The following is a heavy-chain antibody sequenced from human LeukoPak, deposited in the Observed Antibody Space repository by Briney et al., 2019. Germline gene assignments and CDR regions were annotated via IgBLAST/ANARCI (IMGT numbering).Heavy chain of an antibody. J-gene: IGHJ3*02. V-gene: IGHV3-30*04. Sequence: GGSLRLSCAASGFTFSSYAMHWVRQAPGKGLEWVAVISYDGSNKYYADSVKGRFTISRDNSKNTPYLQMNSLRAEDTAVYYCAKLNQYYYDSSGYAFDIWGQGTMVTVSA. CDR3: AKLNQYYYDSSGYAFDI. CDR2: ISYDGSNK. CDR1: GFTFSSYA. D-gene: IGHD3-22*01.